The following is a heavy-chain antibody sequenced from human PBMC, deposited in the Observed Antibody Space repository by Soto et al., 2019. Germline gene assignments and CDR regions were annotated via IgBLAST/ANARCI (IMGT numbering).Heavy chain of an antibody. D-gene: IGHD3-22*01. V-gene: IGHV3-23*01. CDR2: IRGGGGST. CDR3: AKAFDIRGYNNERAFDY. CDR1: GFTFSTYA. J-gene: IGHJ4*02. Sequence: PGGSLRLSCAASGFTFSTYAMSRVRQAPGKGLEWVSAIRGGGGSTYYADSVKGRFTISRENSKNTLYLQMNGLRGEDTALYYCAKAFDIRGYNNERAFDYWGQGTLVTVSS.